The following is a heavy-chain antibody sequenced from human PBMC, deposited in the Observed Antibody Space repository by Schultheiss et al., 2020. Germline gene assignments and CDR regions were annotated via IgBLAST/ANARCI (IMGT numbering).Heavy chain of an antibody. D-gene: IGHD3-22*01. V-gene: IGHV3-64D*09. CDR2: ISSNGGST. CDR3: VNLVGSSGYFDAFDI. CDR1: GITFSSYA. Sequence: GGSLRLSRSASGITFSSYAMHGVRQAPGKGVEYVSVISSNGGSTYDADSVKGRFTNSSDNSKNTLYLLMSSLRAEDTAVYYCVNLVGSSGYFDAFDIWGPGTMVTVAS. J-gene: IGHJ3*02.